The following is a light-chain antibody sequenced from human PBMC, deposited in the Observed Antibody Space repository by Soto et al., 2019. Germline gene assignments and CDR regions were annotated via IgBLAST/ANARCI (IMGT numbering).Light chain of an antibody. CDR3: QQYNNWPPWT. Sequence: EVVMTQSPATLSVSPGERATLSCRASQSGSSNLAWYQQTPGQAPRLLIYGASTRATGIPAGFSGSGSGTEFTLTISSLQSEDFAVYYCQQYNNWPPWTFGQGTKVDIK. CDR1: QSGSSN. CDR2: GAS. V-gene: IGKV3-15*01. J-gene: IGKJ1*01.